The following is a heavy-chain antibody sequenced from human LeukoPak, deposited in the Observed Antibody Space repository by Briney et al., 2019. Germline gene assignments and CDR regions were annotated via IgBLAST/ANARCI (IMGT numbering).Heavy chain of an antibody. V-gene: IGHV3-23*01. CDR1: GFTFSTYA. CDR2: ISGSSSST. J-gene: IGHJ6*04. CDR3: AELGITMIGGV. D-gene: IGHD3-10*02. Sequence: GGSLRLSCAASGFTFSTYAMNWVRQAPGKGLEWVSAISGSSSSTYYADSVKGRFTISRDNSKNSLHLQMNSLRAEDTAVYYCAELGITMIGGVWGKGTTVTISS.